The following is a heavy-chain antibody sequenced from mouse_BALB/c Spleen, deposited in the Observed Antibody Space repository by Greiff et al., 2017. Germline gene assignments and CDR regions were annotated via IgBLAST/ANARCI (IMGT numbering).Heavy chain of an antibody. V-gene: IGHV14-3*02. CDR2: IDPANGNT. CDR3: ARTDGMDY. J-gene: IGHJ4*01. Sequence: EVQLQESGAELVKPGASVKLSCTASGFNIKDTYMHWVKQRPEQGLEWIGRIDPANGNTKYDPKFQGKATITADTSSNTAYLQLSRLTSEDTAVYYCARTDGMDYWGQGTSVTVSS. CDR1: GFNIKDTY.